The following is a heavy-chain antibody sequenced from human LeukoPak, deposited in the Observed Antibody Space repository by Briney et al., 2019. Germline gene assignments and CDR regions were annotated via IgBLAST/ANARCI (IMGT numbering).Heavy chain of an antibody. CDR2: IYYSGST. J-gene: IGHJ5*02. CDR3: ARESDIAAASNWFDP. CDR1: GGSISSSSYY. V-gene: IGHV4-61*01. Sequence: SETLSLTCTVSGGSISSSSYYWSWIRQPPGKGLEWIGYIYYSGSTNYNPSLKSRVTISVDTSKNQFSLKLSSVTAADTAVYYCARESDIAAASNWFDPWGQGTLVTVSS. D-gene: IGHD6-13*01.